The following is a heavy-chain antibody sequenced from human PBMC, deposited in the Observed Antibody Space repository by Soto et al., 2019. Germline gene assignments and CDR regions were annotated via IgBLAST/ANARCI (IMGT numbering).Heavy chain of an antibody. CDR3: VRDLYRSATMPCLDH. V-gene: IGHV3-23*01. Sequence: GSLRLSCEASGFTFINYAMSWVRQAPGKGLEWVASISDTGGDSYYADSMDGRFTISRDNSKNTLYLQINSLRAEDTAVYYCVRDLYRSATMPCLDHWGQGTLVTVSS. J-gene: IGHJ4*02. CDR2: ISDTGGDS. CDR1: GFTFINYA. D-gene: IGHD1-1*01.